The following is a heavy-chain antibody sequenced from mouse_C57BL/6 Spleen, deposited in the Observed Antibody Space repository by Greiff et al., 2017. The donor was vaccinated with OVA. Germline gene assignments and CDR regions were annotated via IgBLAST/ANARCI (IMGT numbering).Heavy chain of an antibody. CDR2: ISTAGSYT. V-gene: IGHV5-6*01. Sequence: EVQLVESGGDLVKPGGSLKLSCAASGFTFSSYGMSWVRQTPDQRLEWVATISTAGSYTYYPDSVKGRFTFSRDNSKTTLYLQMSSLKSEDTAMYYCARQGGYYGSSLYYYAMDYWGQGTSVTVAS. J-gene: IGHJ4*01. D-gene: IGHD1-1*01. CDR3: ARQGGYYGSSLYYYAMDY. CDR1: GFTFSSYG.